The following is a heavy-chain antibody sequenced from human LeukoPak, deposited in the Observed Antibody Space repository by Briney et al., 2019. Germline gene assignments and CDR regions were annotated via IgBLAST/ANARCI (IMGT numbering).Heavy chain of an antibody. D-gene: IGHD6-19*01. V-gene: IGHV1-2*02. CDR3: ARDMNRAVAAMNY. CDR1: GYTFTGYY. CDR2: INPNSGGT. Sequence: ASVKVSCKASGYTFTGYYIHWLRQAPGQGLEWMGWINPNSGGTYSAQIFQGRVTMTRDTSITTAYMEVRSLRSDDTALYYCARDMNRAVAAMNYWGQGTLVTVSS. J-gene: IGHJ4*02.